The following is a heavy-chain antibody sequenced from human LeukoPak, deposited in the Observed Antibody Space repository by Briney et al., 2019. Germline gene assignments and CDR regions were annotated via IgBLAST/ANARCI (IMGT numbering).Heavy chain of an antibody. CDR3: SRGRYGDYSRSGYYYGMDV. V-gene: IGHV3-30-3*01. Sequence: GGSLRLSCVASGFTFSSYAMHWVRQAPGKGLEWVAVIAFDGSNSLYAYSVKVRFTISRDISKSTLYLEMNSLKAEDSAIYYCSRGRYGDYSRSGYYYGMDVWGQGTTVTVSS. D-gene: IGHD4-17*01. J-gene: IGHJ6*02. CDR1: GFTFSSYA. CDR2: IAFDGSNS.